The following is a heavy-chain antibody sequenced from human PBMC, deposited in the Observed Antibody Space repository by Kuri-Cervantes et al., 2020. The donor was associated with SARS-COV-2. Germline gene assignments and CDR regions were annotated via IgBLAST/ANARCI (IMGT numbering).Heavy chain of an antibody. CDR1: GFTFDDFV. J-gene: IGHJ6*02. Sequence: GGSLRLSCVTSGFTFDDFVMHWVRQAPGGGLEWVSGIDWRSSVIGYADSVKGRFTISRDNAKNSLYLQMNSLRAEDTAVYYCARSGSSSWQAGNGMDVWGQGTTVTVSS. CDR2: IDWRSSVI. CDR3: ARSGSSSWQAGNGMDV. D-gene: IGHD6-13*01. V-gene: IGHV3-9*01.